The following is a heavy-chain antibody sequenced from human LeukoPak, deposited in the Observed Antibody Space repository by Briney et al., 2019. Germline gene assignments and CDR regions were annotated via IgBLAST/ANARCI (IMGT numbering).Heavy chain of an antibody. CDR1: GFTFGKYW. J-gene: IGHJ4*02. D-gene: IGHD3-3*01. Sequence: GGSLRLSCVASGFTFGKYWMSWVRQAPGKGLGWVANIKLDGSEKNYVDSVKGRFTISRDNTKNSLYLQMNSLRVEDTAVFYCARDQYDTWSRRGNFDSWGQGTLVIVSS. CDR3: ARDQYDTWSRRGNFDS. CDR2: IKLDGSEK. V-gene: IGHV3-7*03.